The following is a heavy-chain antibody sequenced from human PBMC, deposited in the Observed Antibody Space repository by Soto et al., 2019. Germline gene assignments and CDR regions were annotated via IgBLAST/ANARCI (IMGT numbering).Heavy chain of an antibody. CDR3: ARERTGAKYFQH. D-gene: IGHD3-10*01. CDR2: IIPILGTA. Sequence: QVQLVQSGAEVKKPGSSVKGSCKASGGTFSSYAISWVRQAPGQGLEWMGGIIPILGTANYAQKFQGRVTITADKSTSTAYMELSSLRSDDTAVYYCARERTGAKYFQHWGQGNLVTVSS. CDR1: GGTFSSYA. V-gene: IGHV1-69*06. J-gene: IGHJ1*01.